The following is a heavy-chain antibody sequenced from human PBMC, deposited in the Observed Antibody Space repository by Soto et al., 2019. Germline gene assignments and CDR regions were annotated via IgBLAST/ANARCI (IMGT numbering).Heavy chain of an antibody. J-gene: IGHJ4*02. CDR1: GYTFTSYG. D-gene: IGHD3-10*01. CDR3: AGMVRGVIITGPLDY. CDR2: INADNGNT. V-gene: IGHV1-18*01. Sequence: ASVKVSCKASGYTFTSYGISWVRQAPGQRLEWMGWINADNGNTKYSQKFQGRVTITTDESTSTAYMELSSLRSEDTAVYYCAGMVRGVIITGPLDYWGQGTLVTVSS.